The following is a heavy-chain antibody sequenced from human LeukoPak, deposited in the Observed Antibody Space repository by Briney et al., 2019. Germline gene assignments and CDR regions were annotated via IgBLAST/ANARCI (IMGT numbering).Heavy chain of an antibody. CDR2: IYNSGTT. J-gene: IGHJ5*02. CDR1: GGSLSSSRYF. CDR3: ARGYGYYLGQFDP. Sequence: PSETLSLTCGVSGGSLSSSRYFWAWIRQPPGKGLDWIGSIYNSGTTHYTASLKSRVGMSLDRSRNQFSLRLNSVTAADTAVYYCARGYGYYLGQFDPWGQGTLVTVSS. V-gene: IGHV4-39*07. D-gene: IGHD3-22*01.